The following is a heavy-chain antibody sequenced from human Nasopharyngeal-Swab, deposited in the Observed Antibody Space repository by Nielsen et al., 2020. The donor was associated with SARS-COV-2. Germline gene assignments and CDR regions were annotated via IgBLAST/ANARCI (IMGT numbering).Heavy chain of an antibody. CDR3: AKGTYSGSPGGMDV. CDR1: GFTFSNYA. V-gene: IGHV3-23*03. Sequence: GGSLRLSCAASGFTFSNYAMSWVRQAPGKGLEWVSVIYSGGNSTYYADSAKGRFAISRDNSKNTVYLQMNSLRAEDTAVYYCAKGTYSGSPGGMDVWGQGTTVTVSS. J-gene: IGHJ6*02. D-gene: IGHD6-6*01. CDR2: IYSGGNST.